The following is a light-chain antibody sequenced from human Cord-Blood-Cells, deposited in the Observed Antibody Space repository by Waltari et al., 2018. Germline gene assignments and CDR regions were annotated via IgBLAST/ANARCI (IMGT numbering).Light chain of an antibody. V-gene: IGLV2-23*01. J-gene: IGLJ3*02. CDR2: EGS. CDR1: RSDVGSYNL. Sequence: QSTLTQPASVSGSPGQSITISCTGTRSDVGSYNLVSWYQQHPGKHPKLMIYEGSKRPSGGSNRFSSSKCGNTASQTICGRQAEDEADYYCCSYAGSSTWVFDGGTKLTVL. CDR3: CSYAGSSTWV.